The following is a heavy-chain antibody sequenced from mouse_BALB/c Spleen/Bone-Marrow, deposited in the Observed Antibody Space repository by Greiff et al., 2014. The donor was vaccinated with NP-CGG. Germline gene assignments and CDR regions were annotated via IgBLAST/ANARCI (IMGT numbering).Heavy chain of an antibody. CDR3: ARDDGYYDY. V-gene: IGHV1S29*02. CDR1: GYTFTDYN. D-gene: IGHD2-3*01. Sequence: EVQLQQSGPELVKPGASVKISCKASGYTFTDYNMHWVKQSHGKSLEWIEYIYPYNGGTGYNQKFKSKATLTVDNSSSTAYMELRSLTSEDSAVYYCARDDGYYDYWGQGTTLTVSS. CDR2: IYPYNGGT. J-gene: IGHJ2*01.